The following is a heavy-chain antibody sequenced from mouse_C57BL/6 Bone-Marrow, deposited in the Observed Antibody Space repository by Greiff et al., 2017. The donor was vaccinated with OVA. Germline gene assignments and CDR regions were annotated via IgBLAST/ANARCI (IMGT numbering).Heavy chain of an antibody. CDR1: GYAFSSSW. CDR3: AREDDYDWYFDV. V-gene: IGHV1-82*01. J-gene: IGHJ1*03. CDR2: IYPGDGET. Sequence: QVHVKQSGPELVKPGASVKISCKASGYAFSSSWMNWVKQRPGKGLEWIGRIYPGDGETNYNGKFKGKATLTADKYSSTAYMQLSSLTSEDSAVYFCAREDDYDWYFDVWGTGTTVTVSS. D-gene: IGHD2-4*01.